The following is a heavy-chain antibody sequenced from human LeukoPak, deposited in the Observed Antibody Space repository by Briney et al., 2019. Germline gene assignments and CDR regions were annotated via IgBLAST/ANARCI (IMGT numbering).Heavy chain of an antibody. Sequence: PGGSLRLSCAASGFTFSSYAMSWVRQAPGKGLEWVSAISGSGGSTCYADSVKGRFTISRDNSKNTLYLQMNSLRAEDTAVYYCAKVSVVPAATRWFDPWGQGTLVTVSS. V-gene: IGHV3-23*01. CDR1: GFTFSSYA. CDR2: ISGSGGST. J-gene: IGHJ5*02. CDR3: AKVSVVPAATRWFDP. D-gene: IGHD2-2*01.